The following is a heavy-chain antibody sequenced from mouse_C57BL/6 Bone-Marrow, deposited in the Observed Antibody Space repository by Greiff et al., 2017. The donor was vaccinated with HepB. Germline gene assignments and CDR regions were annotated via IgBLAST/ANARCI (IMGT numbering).Heavy chain of an antibody. Sequence: EVQLQESGPELVKPGASVKIPCKASGYTFTDYNMDWVKQSHGKSLEWIGDINPNNGGTIYNQKFKGKATLTVDKSSSTAYMELRSLTSEDTAVYYCARRRADLLRFFYWYFDVWGTGTTVTVSS. CDR3: ARRRADLLRFFYWYFDV. CDR1: GYTFTDYN. J-gene: IGHJ1*03. CDR2: INPNNGGT. V-gene: IGHV1-18*01. D-gene: IGHD2-2*01.